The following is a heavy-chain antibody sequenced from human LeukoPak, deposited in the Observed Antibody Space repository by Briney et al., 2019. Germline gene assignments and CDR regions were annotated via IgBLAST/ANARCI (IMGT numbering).Heavy chain of an antibody. Sequence: PGGPLRLSCATSGFSFSGTWMTWVRQAPGKGLECVANIKPDESQRYYIDSVKGRFTISRDNAKNSLYLQMNSLRAEDTAVYYCAREKGIAVAGTYFDYWGQGTPVTVSS. J-gene: IGHJ4*02. V-gene: IGHV3-7*01. D-gene: IGHD6-19*01. CDR2: IKPDESQR. CDR3: AREKGIAVAGTYFDY. CDR1: GFSFSGTW.